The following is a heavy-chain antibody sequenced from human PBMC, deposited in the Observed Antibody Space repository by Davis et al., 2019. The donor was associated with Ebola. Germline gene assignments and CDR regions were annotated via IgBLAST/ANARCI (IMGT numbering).Heavy chain of an antibody. D-gene: IGHD2-2*01. CDR2: ISWDGGST. J-gene: IGHJ6*03. CDR1: GFTFDDYA. V-gene: IGHV3-43D*03. Sequence: GESLKISCAASGFTFDDYAMHWVRQAPGKGLEWVSLISWDGGSTYYADSVKGRFTISRDNSKNSLYLQMNSLRAEDTALYYCAKDGVVVVPAAREDYYYYYMDVWGKGTTVTVSS. CDR3: AKDGVVVVPAAREDYYYYYMDV.